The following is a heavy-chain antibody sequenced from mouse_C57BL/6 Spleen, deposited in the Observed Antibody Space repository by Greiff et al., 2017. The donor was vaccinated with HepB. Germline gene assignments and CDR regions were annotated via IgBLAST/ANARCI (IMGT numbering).Heavy chain of an antibody. J-gene: IGHJ2*01. D-gene: IGHD1-1*01. CDR3: ASGGPTVVGDY. CDR1: GYTFTDYN. CDR2: INPNNGGT. Sequence: EVKLQESGPELVKPGASVKMSCKASGYTFTDYNMHWVKQSHGKSLEWIGYINPNNGGTSYNQKFKGKATLTVNKSSSTAYMELRSLTSEDSAVYYCASGGPTVVGDYWGQGTTLTVSS. V-gene: IGHV1-22*01.